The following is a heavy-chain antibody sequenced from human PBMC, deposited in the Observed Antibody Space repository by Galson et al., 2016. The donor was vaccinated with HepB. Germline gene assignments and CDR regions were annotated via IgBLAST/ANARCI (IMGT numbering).Heavy chain of an antibody. CDR2: ISAHNGDT. V-gene: IGHV1-18*04. CDR1: GYPFTTNG. J-gene: IGHJ4*02. Sequence: SVKVSCKASGYPFTTNGITWVRQAPGQGLEWTGWISAHNGDTNSPQKFQGRVTLTTDTSTRTAYMELRSLKSDDTAVYYCARDRDRSLDYWGQGTLVTVSS. D-gene: IGHD5-24*01. CDR3: ARDRDRSLDY.